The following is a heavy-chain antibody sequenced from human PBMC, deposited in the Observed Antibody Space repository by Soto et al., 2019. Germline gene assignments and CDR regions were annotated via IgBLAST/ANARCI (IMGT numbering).Heavy chain of an antibody. V-gene: IGHV1-18*01. CDR3: PRDPAFTSHY. D-gene: IGHD3-16*01. Sequence: QVQLVQSGAEVKKPGASVKVSCKASGYTFTSYGISWVRQAPGQGLEWMGWISAYNGNTNYAQKLQGRATMTTDTSTSTPYTVLRSLSSDDTAVYYCPRDPAFTSHYWGQGTLFTFSS. J-gene: IGHJ4*02. CDR2: ISAYNGNT. CDR1: GYTFTSYG.